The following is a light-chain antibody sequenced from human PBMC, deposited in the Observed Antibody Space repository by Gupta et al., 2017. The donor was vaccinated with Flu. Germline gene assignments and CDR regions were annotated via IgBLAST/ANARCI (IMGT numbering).Light chain of an antibody. CDR3: QQYNNWPPT. Sequence: PATLSVSPGERATLSCRASQSVSSNLAWYQQKPGQAPRLLIYGASTRATGIPARFSGSGSGTEFTLTISSLQSEDFAVYYCQQYNNWPPTFGQGTKVEIK. CDR2: GAS. J-gene: IGKJ1*01. V-gene: IGKV3-15*01. CDR1: QSVSSN.